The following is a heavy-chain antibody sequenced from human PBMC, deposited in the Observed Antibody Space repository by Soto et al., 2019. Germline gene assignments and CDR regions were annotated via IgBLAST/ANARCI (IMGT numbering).Heavy chain of an antibody. CDR1: GFTFSAYC. V-gene: IGHV3-30*03. D-gene: IGHD3-10*01. CDR3: AIERSYGSGSYPDY. J-gene: IGHJ4*02. Sequence: GGSLRLSCAGSGFTFSAYCIHWVRQAPGKGLEWLAVISYDGTYKHSADSLKGRFTISRDNLKNTVYLHMNNLRPDDTAVYYCAIERSYGSGSYPDYWGQGTRVTVSS. CDR2: ISYDGTYK.